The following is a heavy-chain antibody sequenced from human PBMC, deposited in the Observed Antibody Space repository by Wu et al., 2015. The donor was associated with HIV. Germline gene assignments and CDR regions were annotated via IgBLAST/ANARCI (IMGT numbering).Heavy chain of an antibody. Sequence: QVQLVQSGAEVKKPGASVKVSCKASGYTFTGYYMHWVRQAPGQGLEWMGWINPNSGGTNYAQKFQGRVTMTRDTSISTAYMELSRLRSDDTAVYYCARDGLTWDSGSSSWEYFQHVGPGHLVHRLL. V-gene: IGHV1-2*02. J-gene: IGHJ1*01. CDR2: INPNSGGT. CDR3: ARDGLTWDSGSSSWEYFQH. CDR1: GYTFTGYY. D-gene: IGHD6-13*01.